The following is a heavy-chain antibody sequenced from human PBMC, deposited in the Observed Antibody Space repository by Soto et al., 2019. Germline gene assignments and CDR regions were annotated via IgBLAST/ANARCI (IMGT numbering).Heavy chain of an antibody. V-gene: IGHV1-69*12. J-gene: IGHJ2*01. D-gene: IGHD6-6*01. CDR1: GGTFSSYA. CDR3: ARAFIAARRNPALWWYFDL. CDR2: IIPIFGTA. Sequence: QVQLVQSGAEVKKPGSSVKVSCKASGGTFSSYAISWVRQAPGQGLEWMGGIIPIFGTANYAQKFQGRVTINADESTSTAYMERSSLRSEVTAVYYCARAFIAARRNPALWWYFDLWGRGTLVTVSS.